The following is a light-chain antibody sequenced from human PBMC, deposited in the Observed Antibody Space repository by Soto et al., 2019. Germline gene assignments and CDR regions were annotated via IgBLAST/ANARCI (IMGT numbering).Light chain of an antibody. V-gene: IGKV3-11*01. Sequence: EIVLTQSPATLSLSPGERATLSCRASQSVGNYLAWYKQKPGQAPRLLIYDASNRATGIPVRFSGSGSGTDFTLTISSLEPDDFAVYYCQQRTSWPLTFGGGTKVEIE. CDR3: QQRTSWPLT. J-gene: IGKJ4*01. CDR2: DAS. CDR1: QSVGNY.